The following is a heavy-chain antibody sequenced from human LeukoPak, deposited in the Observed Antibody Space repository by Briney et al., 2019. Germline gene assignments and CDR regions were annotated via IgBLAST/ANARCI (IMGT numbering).Heavy chain of an antibody. CDR3: ARISSSGGIS. J-gene: IGHJ4*02. CDR1: GYSISSSNS. D-gene: IGHD2-15*01. Sequence: TSDTLSLTCAVSGYSISSSNSWGWIRQPPGKGLEWIGYIYYSGSTYYNPSLKSRVTMSVDTSKNQFSLKLSSVTAVDTAVYYWARISSSGGISWGQGTLVTVSS. V-gene: IGHV4-28*01. CDR2: IYYSGST.